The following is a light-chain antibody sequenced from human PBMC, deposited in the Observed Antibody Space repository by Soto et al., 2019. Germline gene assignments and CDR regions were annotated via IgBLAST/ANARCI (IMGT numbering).Light chain of an antibody. CDR3: AAWDDTLNGQV. CDR1: RSNLGRNY. J-gene: IGLJ3*02. Sequence: QSVLTQPPSASGAPGQRVTVSCSGSRSNLGRNYGYWYQQVPGTAPKLLIQRNTERPSGVHDRFSGSKSGTSVSLTISGLRSEDEATYFCAAWDDTLNGQVFGGGTKLTVL. V-gene: IGLV1-47*01. CDR2: RNT.